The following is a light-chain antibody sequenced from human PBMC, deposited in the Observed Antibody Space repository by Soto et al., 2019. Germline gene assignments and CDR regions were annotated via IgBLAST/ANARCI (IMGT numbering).Light chain of an antibody. CDR3: QQYESYSPLT. CDR1: QSIRSW. Sequence: DIVMTQSPDSLAVSLGERATITCRASQSIRSWLAWYQHKPGKAPKLLIYDAYSLESGVPSRFSGRSSGTEFTLTIAGLQPEDFATYYCQQYESYSPLTFGGGTKVDIK. CDR2: DAY. V-gene: IGKV1-5*01. J-gene: IGKJ4*01.